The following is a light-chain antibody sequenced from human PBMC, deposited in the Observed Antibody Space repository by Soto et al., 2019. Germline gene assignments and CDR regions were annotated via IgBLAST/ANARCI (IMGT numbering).Light chain of an antibody. CDR2: GNS. CDR3: QSYDSSFSVL. V-gene: IGLV1-40*01. Sequence: QPVLTQPPSVSGAPGQRVTISCTGSSSNIGAGYDVHWYQQLPGTAPKLLIYGNSNRPSGVPDRFSGSKSGTSASLAITGLQAEEEADYYCQSYDSSFSVLFGGGTKLTVL. J-gene: IGLJ2*01. CDR1: SSNIGAGYD.